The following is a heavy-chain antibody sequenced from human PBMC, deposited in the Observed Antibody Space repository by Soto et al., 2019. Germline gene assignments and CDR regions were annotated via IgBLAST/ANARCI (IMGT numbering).Heavy chain of an antibody. CDR2: ISSSGSTI. CDR1: GFTFSSYE. D-gene: IGHD2-15*01. J-gene: IGHJ6*02. CDR3: ARDGYCSGGSCYYPGWYYYYGMDV. Sequence: GGSLRLSCAASGFTFSSYEMNWVRQAPGKGLEWVSYISSSGSTIYYADSVKGRFTISRDNAKNSLYLQMNSLRAEDTAVYYCARDGYCSGGSCYYPGWYYYYGMDVWGQGTTVTVSS. V-gene: IGHV3-48*03.